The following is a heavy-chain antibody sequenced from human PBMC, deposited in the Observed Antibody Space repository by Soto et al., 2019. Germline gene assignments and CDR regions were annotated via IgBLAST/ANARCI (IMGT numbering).Heavy chain of an antibody. CDR3: ARSIHDYSIPLYYYYGMDV. V-gene: IGHV1-18*01. J-gene: IGHJ6*02. CDR1: GYTFTSYG. CDR2: ISAYNGNT. Sequence: GASVKVSCKASGYTFTSYGISWVRQAPGQGLERMGWISAYNGNTNYAQKHQGRVTMTTDTSTSTAFMELRSLRSDDTAVYYCARSIHDYSIPLYYYYGMDVWGQGTTVTVSS. D-gene: IGHD4-4*01.